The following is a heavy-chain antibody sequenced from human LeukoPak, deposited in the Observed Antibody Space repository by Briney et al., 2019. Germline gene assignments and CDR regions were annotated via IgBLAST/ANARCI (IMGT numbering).Heavy chain of an antibody. D-gene: IGHD6-13*01. J-gene: IGHJ5*02. V-gene: IGHV1-8*02. Sequence: ASVKVSCKASGYTFTGYYMHWVRQAPGQGLEWMGWMNPNSGNTGYAQKFQGRVTMTRNTSISTAYMELSSLRSEDTAVYYCARGEIAAAGSWGQGTLVTVSS. CDR3: ARGEIAAAGS. CDR2: MNPNSGNT. CDR1: GYTFTGYY.